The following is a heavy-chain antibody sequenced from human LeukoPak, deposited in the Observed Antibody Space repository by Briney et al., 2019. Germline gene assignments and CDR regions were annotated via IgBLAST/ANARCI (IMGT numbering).Heavy chain of an antibody. Sequence: AETLSLTCAASGGSISSYYGSWIRQPPGKGLEWIGYIYYGGSTNYNPSLKGRVTISADTSKNQFSLKLSTLTAAAAAVYYFARPQVRDFIYGWSSWGQGTLVTVSS. CDR3: ARPQVRDFIYGWSS. V-gene: IGHV4-59*12. D-gene: IGHD6-19*01. J-gene: IGHJ5*02. CDR2: IYYGGST. CDR1: GGSISSYY.